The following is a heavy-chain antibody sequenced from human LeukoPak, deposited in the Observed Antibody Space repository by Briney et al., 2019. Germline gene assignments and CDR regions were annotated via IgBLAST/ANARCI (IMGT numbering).Heavy chain of an antibody. Sequence: GGSLRLSCAASGFTFSSYSMNWVRQAPGKGLEWVSYISSSSSTIYYADSVKGRFTISRDNAKNSLYLQMNSLRAEDTAVYYCARDYDFWSRYYTESTYFDYWGQGTLVTVSS. V-gene: IGHV3-48*01. D-gene: IGHD3-3*01. CDR3: ARDYDFWSRYYTESTYFDY. CDR2: ISSSSSTI. CDR1: GFTFSSYS. J-gene: IGHJ4*02.